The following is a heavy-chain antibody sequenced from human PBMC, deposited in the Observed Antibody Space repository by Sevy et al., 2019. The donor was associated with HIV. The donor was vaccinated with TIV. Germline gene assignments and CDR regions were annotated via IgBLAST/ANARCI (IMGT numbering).Heavy chain of an antibody. D-gene: IGHD2-8*01. V-gene: IGHV3-23*01. Sequence: GGSLRLSCVASGFNSNIYSMRCVRQAPGKRLEWVSTLSFGCGRINHADSVQGRFTMSRDDSKKTVYLEMNSLRPEDTAVYYCAREGCTKPHDYWGQGTLVTVSS. CDR2: LSFGCGRI. J-gene: IGHJ4*02. CDR1: GFNSNIYS. CDR3: AREGCTKPHDY.